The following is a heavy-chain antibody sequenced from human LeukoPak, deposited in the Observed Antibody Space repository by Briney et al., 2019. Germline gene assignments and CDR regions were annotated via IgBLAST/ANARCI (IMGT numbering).Heavy chain of an antibody. Sequence: GGSLRLSCAASGFPFNNFAMTWVRQAPGKGLEWVAVISYDGSNKYYADSVKGRFTISRDNSKNTLYLQMNSLRAEDTAVYYCARARGITMIVVAPFDYWGQGTLVTVSS. D-gene: IGHD3-22*01. V-gene: IGHV3-30-3*01. CDR3: ARARGITMIVVAPFDY. CDR2: ISYDGSNK. J-gene: IGHJ4*02. CDR1: GFPFNNFA.